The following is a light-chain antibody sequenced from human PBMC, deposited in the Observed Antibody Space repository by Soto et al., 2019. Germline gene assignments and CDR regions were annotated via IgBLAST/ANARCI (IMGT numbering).Light chain of an antibody. CDR1: QGIGNY. J-gene: IGKJ5*01. Sequence: IQLTQSPSSLSASVGDRVTITCRASQGIGNYLAWYQQRPGKAPKLLIYGASTLQSSVPSRFSGSGSGTAFTRTISSLQPEDCATYYCQQLKDYPLTFGQGTRREIK. CDR3: QQLKDYPLT. V-gene: IGKV1-9*01. CDR2: GAS.